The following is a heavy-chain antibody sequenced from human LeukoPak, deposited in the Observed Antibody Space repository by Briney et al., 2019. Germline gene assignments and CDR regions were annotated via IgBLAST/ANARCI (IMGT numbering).Heavy chain of an antibody. CDR2: INPNSGGT. V-gene: IGHV1-2*02. J-gene: IGHJ4*02. Sequence: GASVKVSCKASGYTFTGYYMHWVRQAPGQGLEWMGWINPNSGGTNYAQKFQGRVTMTRDTSISTAYMELSRLRSDDTAVYYCARVCHWDADNTRGDPVDYWGQGTLVTVSS. D-gene: IGHD1-1*01. CDR1: GYTFTGYY. CDR3: ARVCHWDADNTRGDPVDY.